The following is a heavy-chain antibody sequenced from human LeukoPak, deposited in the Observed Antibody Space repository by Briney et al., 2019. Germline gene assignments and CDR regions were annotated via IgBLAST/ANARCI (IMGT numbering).Heavy chain of an antibody. Sequence: KPSETLSLTCTVSGGSISSYYWSWIRQPPGKGLEWIGYIYYSGSTNYNPSLKSRVTISVDTSKNQFSLKLSSVTAADTAVYYCARAQLEIDYWGQGTLVTVSS. J-gene: IGHJ4*02. D-gene: IGHD2-2*01. CDR3: ARAQLEIDY. CDR2: IYYSGST. CDR1: GGSISSYY. V-gene: IGHV4-59*01.